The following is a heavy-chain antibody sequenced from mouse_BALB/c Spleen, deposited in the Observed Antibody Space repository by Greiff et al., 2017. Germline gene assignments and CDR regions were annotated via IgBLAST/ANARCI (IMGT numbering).Heavy chain of an antibody. Sequence: EVKLLESGPGLVKPSQSLSLTCTVTGYSFTSDYVWYWIRQFPGNKLEWMGFISYSGSTSYNPSFKSRITITRDTSKNLFFLQLNSVTTEDTATYYCARGALITTVVATGAMDYWGQGTSVTVSS. J-gene: IGHJ4*01. CDR3: ARGALITTVVATGAMDY. V-gene: IGHV3-2*02. CDR1: GYSFTSDYV. D-gene: IGHD1-1*01. CDR2: ISYSGST.